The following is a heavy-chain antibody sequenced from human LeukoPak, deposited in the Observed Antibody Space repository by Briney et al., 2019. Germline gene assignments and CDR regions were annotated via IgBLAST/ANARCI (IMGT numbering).Heavy chain of an antibody. CDR1: GFTFSSFG. CDR3: AKDFAVVGAFSFDC. V-gene: IGHV3-30*18. Sequence: GGSVRLSCAAAGFTFSSFGMHWVGQAPGKGLEWVAVTSYDEKYKYYGDSVKGRFTISRDNSKNTLYLQMNSLRAEDTAVYYCAKDFAVVGAFSFDCWVQGTLDTVPS. J-gene: IGHJ4*02. CDR2: TSYDEKYK. D-gene: IGHD2-15*01.